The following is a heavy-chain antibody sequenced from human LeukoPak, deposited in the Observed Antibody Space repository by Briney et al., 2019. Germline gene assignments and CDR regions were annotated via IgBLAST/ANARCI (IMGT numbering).Heavy chain of an antibody. CDR1: SYTFTNYG. D-gene: IGHD2-15*01. CDR3: VRDYFCSGGTCDDCFDP. V-gene: IGHV1-18*01. CDR2: ISTYDHDT. Sequence: GASVKVSCKASSYTFTNYGISWVRQAPGQGLEWMAWISTYDHDTNYAQKFRGRVTMTTDTSTSTAYMELRSLGSDDTAVYYCVRDYFCSGGTCDDCFDPWGQGTLVTVSS. J-gene: IGHJ5*02.